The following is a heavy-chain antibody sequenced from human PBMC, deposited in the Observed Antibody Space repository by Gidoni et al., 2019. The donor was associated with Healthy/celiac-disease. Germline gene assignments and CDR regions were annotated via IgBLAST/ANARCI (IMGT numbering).Heavy chain of an antibody. V-gene: IGHV4-4*02. D-gene: IGHD3-22*01. J-gene: IGHJ5*02. CDR3: AAYYNSPFDP. CDR1: GGPISSPNW. Sequence: QVQLQESGPGLVRPSGTLSLTCAVSGGPISSPNWWSWVRQPPGKGLEWIGEIYHSGSTNYNPSLKSRVTISRDKSKNQFSLNLSSVTAADTAIYYCAAYYNSPFDPWGQGTLVTVSS. CDR2: IYHSGST.